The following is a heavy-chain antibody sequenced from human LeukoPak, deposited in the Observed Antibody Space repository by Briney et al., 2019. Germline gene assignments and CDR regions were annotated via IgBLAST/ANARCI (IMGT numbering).Heavy chain of an antibody. CDR2: ISAYNGNT. CDR1: VYTFTSYG. CDR3: ASSSIAARPRWFDP. V-gene: IGHV1-18*01. D-gene: IGHD6-6*01. Sequence: ASVKDSCKASVYTFTSYGISWVRQAPGQGLDWMGWISAYNGNTNYAQKLQGRVTLTTDTSTSTAYMELRSLRSDDTAVYYCASSSIAARPRWFDPWGQGTPVSVFS. J-gene: IGHJ5*02.